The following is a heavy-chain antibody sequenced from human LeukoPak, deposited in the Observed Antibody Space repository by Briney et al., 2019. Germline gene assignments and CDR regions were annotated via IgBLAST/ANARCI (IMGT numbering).Heavy chain of an antibody. CDR1: GGSISSGSYY. CDR2: IYTSGSI. V-gene: IGHV4-61*02. J-gene: IGHJ3*02. Sequence: SETLSLTCTVSGGSISSGSYYWSWIRQPAGKGLEWIRRIYTSGSINYNPSLKSRVTISVDTSKNQFSLKLSSVTAADTAVYYCASYQPPAFDIWGQGTMVTVSS. CDR3: ASYQPPAFDI.